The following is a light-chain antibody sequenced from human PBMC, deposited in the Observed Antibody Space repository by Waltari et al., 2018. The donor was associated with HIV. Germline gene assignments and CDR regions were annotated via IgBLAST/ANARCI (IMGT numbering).Light chain of an antibody. CDR2: KVS. CDR1: QSLYHKNGNTY. V-gene: IGKV2-24*01. CDR3: LQATEFPRT. J-gene: IGKJ2*01. Sequence: EIVMTQSPLLSPVALGQPASISCNSSQSLYHKNGNTYLSWLHQRPGLPPRLLIYKVSRRFAGVPDRFSCRGTDTKFILDISSVQSEDAGIYFCLQATEFPRTFGRGTTLEI.